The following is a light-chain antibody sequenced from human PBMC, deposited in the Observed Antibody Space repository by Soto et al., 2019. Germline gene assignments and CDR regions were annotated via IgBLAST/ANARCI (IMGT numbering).Light chain of an antibody. CDR2: SND. CDR1: SSNTGSNT. J-gene: IGLJ2*01. Sequence: QSVLTQPPSASGTPGQRVTISCSGSSSNTGSNTVNWYHQLPGAAPKLLLYSNDQRPSGVPDRFSGSKSGTSASLAISGLQSEDEADYHCAAWDDSLNAVVFGGGTKLTVL. CDR3: AAWDDSLNAVV. V-gene: IGLV1-44*01.